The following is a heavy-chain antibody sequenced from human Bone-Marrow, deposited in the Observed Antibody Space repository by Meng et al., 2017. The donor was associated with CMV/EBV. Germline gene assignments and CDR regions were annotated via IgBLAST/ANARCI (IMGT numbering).Heavy chain of an antibody. J-gene: IGHJ6*02. CDR3: ARDAPDSPYYDFWSGWYCGMDG. V-gene: IGHV1-2*02. CDR2: INPNSGGT. D-gene: IGHD3-3*01. Sequence: ASVKVSCKASGYTFTGYYMHWVRQAPGQGLEWMGWINPNSGGTNYAQKFQGRVTMTRDTSISTAYMELSRLRSDDTAVYYCARDAPDSPYYDFWSGWYCGMDGWGQGTTVTVSS. CDR1: GYTFTGYY.